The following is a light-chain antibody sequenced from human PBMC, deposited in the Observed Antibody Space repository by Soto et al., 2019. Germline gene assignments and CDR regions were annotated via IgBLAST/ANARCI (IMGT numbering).Light chain of an antibody. CDR2: GAS. V-gene: IGKV3-15*01. CDR3: QQYISWPRT. CDR1: QSVSSN. Sequence: EIVMTQSPATLSVSPGERATLSCRASQSVSSNLAWYQQKPGQAPGLLIYGASTRATGIPARFSGSGSGTEFTLTISSLQSEDFAIYYCQQYISWPRTFGQGTKVEIK. J-gene: IGKJ1*01.